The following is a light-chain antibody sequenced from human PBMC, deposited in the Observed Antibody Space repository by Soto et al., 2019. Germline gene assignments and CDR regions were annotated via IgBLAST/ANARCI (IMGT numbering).Light chain of an antibody. CDR3: QEYNSYPVN. V-gene: IGKV1-5*01. Sequence: DIQGTQSPATLSASVGARVTTTCRARQNSGTWLAWYQQKPGKAPKLLIYDASTLESGAPSRFSGSGSGTEFTLTISSLQPEDVATYYCQEYNSYPVNFGQGTRL. CDR1: QNSGTW. CDR2: DAS. J-gene: IGKJ5*01.